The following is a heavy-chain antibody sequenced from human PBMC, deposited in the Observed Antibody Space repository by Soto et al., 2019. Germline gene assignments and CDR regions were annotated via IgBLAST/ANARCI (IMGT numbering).Heavy chain of an antibody. Sequence: GASVKVSCKASGYTFTSYDINWVRQATGQGLEWMGWMNPNSGNTNYAQKLQGRVTMTTDTSTSTAYMELRSLRSDDTAVYYCARVGIAADWFDPWGQGTLVTVSS. CDR3: ARVGIAADWFDP. V-gene: IGHV1-18*01. J-gene: IGHJ5*02. CDR1: GYTFTSYD. D-gene: IGHD6-13*01. CDR2: MNPNSGNT.